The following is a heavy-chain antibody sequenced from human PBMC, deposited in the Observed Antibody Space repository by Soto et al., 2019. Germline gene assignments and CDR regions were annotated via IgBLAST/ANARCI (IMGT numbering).Heavy chain of an antibody. J-gene: IGHJ5*02. CDR1: GGSISSSSYY. Sequence: PSETLSLTCTVSGGSISSSSYYWGWIRQPPGKGLEWIGSIYHSGSTYYNPSLKSRVTISVGTSKNQFSLKLSSVAAADTAVYYCARVMASPSVASIAARRGFTFDPWGQGTLVTVSS. CDR3: ARVMASPSVASIAARRGFTFDP. D-gene: IGHD6-6*01. CDR2: IYHSGST. V-gene: IGHV4-39*07.